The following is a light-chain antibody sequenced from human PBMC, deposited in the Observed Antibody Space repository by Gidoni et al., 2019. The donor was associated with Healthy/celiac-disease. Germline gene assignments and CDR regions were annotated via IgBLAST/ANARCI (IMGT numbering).Light chain of an antibody. V-gene: IGKV1-9*01. CDR2: AAS. CDR3: QQLNSYPYT. J-gene: IGKJ2*01. Sequence: DIQLTQSTSFLSASVEDRVTITCWASQGIRSYLAWYQQKPGKPPKLLIYAASTFQSGVPSRFSGSVSGTEFTLTVSSLQPEDFATYFCQQLNSYPYTSGQGTKLEIK. CDR1: QGIRSY.